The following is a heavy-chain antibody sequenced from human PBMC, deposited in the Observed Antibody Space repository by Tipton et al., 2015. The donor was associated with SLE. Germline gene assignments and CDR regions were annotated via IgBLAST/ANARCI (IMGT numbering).Heavy chain of an antibody. Sequence: LRLSCAASGFTFSSYSMNWVRQAPGQGLEWIGEINHSGSTNYNPSLKSRFTISVDTSKNQFSLKLSSVTAADTAVYYCARVLIGGGDPYYFDYWGQGTLVTVSS. J-gene: IGHJ4*02. CDR2: INHSGST. CDR1: GFTFSSYS. D-gene: IGHD2-21*01. V-gene: IGHV4-34*01. CDR3: ARVLIGGGDPYYFDY.